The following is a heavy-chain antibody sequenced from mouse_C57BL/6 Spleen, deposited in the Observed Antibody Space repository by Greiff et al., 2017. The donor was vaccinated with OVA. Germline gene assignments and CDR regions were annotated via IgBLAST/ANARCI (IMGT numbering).Heavy chain of an antibody. D-gene: IGHD2-4*01. CDR2: IHPNSGST. CDR3: ARRDYDDAMDY. Sequence: QVQLQQPGAELVKPGASVKLSCKASGYTFTSYWMHWVKQRPGQGLEWIGMIHPNSGSTNYNEKFKSKATLTVDKSSSTAYMQLSSLTSEDSAVYYCARRDYDDAMDYWGQGTSVTVSS. V-gene: IGHV1-64*01. CDR1: GYTFTSYW. J-gene: IGHJ4*01.